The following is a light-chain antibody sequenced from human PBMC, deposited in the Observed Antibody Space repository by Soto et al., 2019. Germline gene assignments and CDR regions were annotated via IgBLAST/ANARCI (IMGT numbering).Light chain of an antibody. Sequence: IVVTQSPGTLSLSPVDRATLSCMASQSVSSTYLAWYQQKPGQAPRLLIYGASSRATGIPDRFSGSGSGTDFTLTISRLETEDFAVYYCQHYNNWPQITFGQGTRLEIK. J-gene: IGKJ5*01. CDR2: GAS. CDR3: QHYNNWPQIT. V-gene: IGKV3-20*01. CDR1: QSVSSTY.